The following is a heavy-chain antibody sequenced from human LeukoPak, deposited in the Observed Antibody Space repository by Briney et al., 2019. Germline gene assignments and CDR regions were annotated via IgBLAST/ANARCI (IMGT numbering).Heavy chain of an antibody. Sequence: SETLSLTCAVYSGSFSGYYWSWIRQPPGKGLEWIGEINHSGSTNYDPSLKSRVTISVDTSKNQFSLKLSSVTAADTAVYYCARFAQLWYYYFDYWGQGTLVTVSS. J-gene: IGHJ4*02. V-gene: IGHV4-34*01. CDR3: ARFAQLWYYYFDY. D-gene: IGHD5-18*01. CDR1: SGSFSGYY. CDR2: INHSGST.